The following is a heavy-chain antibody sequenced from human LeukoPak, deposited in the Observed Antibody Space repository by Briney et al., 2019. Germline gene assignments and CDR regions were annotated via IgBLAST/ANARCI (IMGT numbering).Heavy chain of an antibody. CDR3: ARAVVYYYDSSGYPNYYYYMDV. D-gene: IGHD3-22*01. CDR1: GYTFTSYG. Sequence: GASVKVSCKASGYTFTSYGISWVRQAPGQGLEWMGWIRAYNGNTNYAQKLKGRVTMTTDTSTSTAYMELRSLRSDDTAVYYCARAVVYYYDSSGYPNYYYYMDVWGKGTAVTVS. CDR2: IRAYNGNT. J-gene: IGHJ6*03. V-gene: IGHV1-18*01.